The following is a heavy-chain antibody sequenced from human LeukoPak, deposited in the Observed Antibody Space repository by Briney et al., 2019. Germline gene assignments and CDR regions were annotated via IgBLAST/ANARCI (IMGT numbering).Heavy chain of an antibody. D-gene: IGHD3-22*01. CDR2: ISGSGGST. Sequence: PGGSLRLSCAVSRFTFSSYAMSWVSQAQGKGREWVAAISGSGGSTYYGDSVKGRFTISRDNSKNTLYLQMNSLRAADTAVYYCAKGNYYECSGYPYYFDYWGQGTLVTVSS. CDR1: RFTFSSYA. CDR3: AKGNYYECSGYPYYFDY. J-gene: IGHJ4*02. V-gene: IGHV3-23*01.